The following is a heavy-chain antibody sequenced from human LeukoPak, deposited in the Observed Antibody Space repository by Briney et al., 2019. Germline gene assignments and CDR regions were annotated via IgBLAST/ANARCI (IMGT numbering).Heavy chain of an antibody. Sequence: GGSLRLSCAASGFTFSSYAMSWVRQAPGKGLEWVSGISGRGGSTYYADSVKGRFTISRDIFKNTLYLQMNSLRVDDTAIYYCARDSEQQLVLGAFDIWGQGTMVTVSS. V-gene: IGHV3-23*01. CDR2: ISGRGGST. J-gene: IGHJ3*02. CDR1: GFTFSSYA. CDR3: ARDSEQQLVLGAFDI. D-gene: IGHD6-13*01.